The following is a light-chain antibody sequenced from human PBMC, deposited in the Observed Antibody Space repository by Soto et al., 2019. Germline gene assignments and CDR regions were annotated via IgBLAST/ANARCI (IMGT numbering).Light chain of an antibody. V-gene: IGLV4-69*01. CDR2: LSSDGSH. CDR1: SGHSSYA. J-gene: IGLJ2*01. Sequence: QLVLTQSPSASASLGASVKLTCTLSSGHSSYAIAWHQQQPEKGPRYLMKLSSDGSHSKGEGIPDRFSGSSSGAERYLTSSSLQSEDEADYYCQTWDTGARVVFGGGTKLTVL. CDR3: QTWDTGARVV.